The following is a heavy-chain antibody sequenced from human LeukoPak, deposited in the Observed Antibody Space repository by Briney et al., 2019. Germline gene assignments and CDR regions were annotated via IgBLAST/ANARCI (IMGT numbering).Heavy chain of an antibody. CDR3: AKDGGRWLQSPFGD. J-gene: IGHJ4*02. CDR1: GFTFSGSA. CDR2: IRSKANSYAT. D-gene: IGHD5-24*01. V-gene: IGHV3-73*01. Sequence: PGGSLRLSCAASGFTFSGSAMHWVRQASGKGLEWVGRIRSKANSYATAYAASVKGRFTISRDNSKNTLYLQMNSLRAEDTAVYYCAKDGGRWLQSPFGDWGQGTLVTVSS.